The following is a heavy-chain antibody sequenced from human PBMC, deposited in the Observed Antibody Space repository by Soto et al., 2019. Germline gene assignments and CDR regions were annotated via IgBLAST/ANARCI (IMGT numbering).Heavy chain of an antibody. CDR3: ARDWGSSGYDILDC. Sequence: EVQVVESGGGLVQPGGSLRLSCAASGFTFSSYWMTWVRQAPGKGLEWVASIKHDGNEQHYLDSVKGRFTVSRDNAQNSLYLQMNNLRAEDTAVYYCARDWGSSGYDILDCRGQGTLVTVSS. CDR1: GFTFSSYW. CDR2: IKHDGNEQ. V-gene: IGHV3-7*01. J-gene: IGHJ1*01. D-gene: IGHD5-12*01.